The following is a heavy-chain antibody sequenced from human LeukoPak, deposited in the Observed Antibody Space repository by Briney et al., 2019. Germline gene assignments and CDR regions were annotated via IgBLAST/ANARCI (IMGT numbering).Heavy chain of an antibody. CDR3: ARGSSSWYLVDY. V-gene: IGHV4-59*12. D-gene: IGHD6-13*01. CDR1: GGSISSYY. CDR2: IYYSGST. J-gene: IGHJ4*02. Sequence: KPSETLSLACTVSGGSISSYYWSWIRQPPGKGLEWIGYIYYSGSTNYNPSLKSRVTISVDTSKNQFSLKLSSVTAADTAVYYCARGSSSWYLVDYWGQGTLVTVSS.